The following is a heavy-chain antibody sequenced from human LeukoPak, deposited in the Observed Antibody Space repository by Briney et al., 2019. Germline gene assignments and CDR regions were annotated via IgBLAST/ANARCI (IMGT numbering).Heavy chain of an antibody. J-gene: IGHJ4*02. Sequence: PSETLSLTCTVSGVSISSSALCWGWIAPPPGMGLEWVGSIHSGGTNYYNPSHKRRVTISVDTTNTQFPLKFTLMTDAATVVYFCAVGEDWKFFHYWGQAALATVSS. CDR2: IHSGGTN. CDR3: AVGEDWKFFHY. D-gene: IGHD1-1*01. CDR1: GVSISSSALC. V-gene: IGHV4-39*06.